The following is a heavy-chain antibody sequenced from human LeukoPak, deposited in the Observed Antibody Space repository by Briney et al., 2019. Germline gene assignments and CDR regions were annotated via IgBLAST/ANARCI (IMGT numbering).Heavy chain of an antibody. J-gene: IGHJ4*02. CDR2: INSNSGGT. CDR1: GYTFTNYY. D-gene: IGHD6-6*01. CDR3: ARTSIAARRADFDY. V-gene: IGHV1-2*02. Sequence: ASVKVSCKTSGYTFTNYYIHWMRQAPGQGLEWMGWINSNSGGTSYAQKFQGRVTLTRDTPARTAFMELNRLTSDDTAVYYCARTSIAARRADFDYWGQGTVVTVSS.